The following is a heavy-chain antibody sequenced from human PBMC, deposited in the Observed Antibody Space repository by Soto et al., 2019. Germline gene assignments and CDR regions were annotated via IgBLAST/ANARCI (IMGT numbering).Heavy chain of an antibody. D-gene: IGHD6-13*01. J-gene: IGHJ4*02. Sequence: SVKVSCKASGGTFSSYAISWVRQAPGQGLEWMGGIIPIFGTANYAQKFQGRVTITADESTSTAYMELSSLRSEDTAVYYCAVPSAADHYFDYWGQGTLVTVSS. V-gene: IGHV1-69*13. CDR3: AVPSAADHYFDY. CDR2: IIPIFGTA. CDR1: GGTFSSYA.